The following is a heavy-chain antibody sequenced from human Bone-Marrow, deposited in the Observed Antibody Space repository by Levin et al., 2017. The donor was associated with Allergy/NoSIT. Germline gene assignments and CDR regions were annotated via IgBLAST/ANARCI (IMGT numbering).Heavy chain of an antibody. D-gene: IGHD7-27*01. J-gene: IGHJ5*02. CDR2: ISNDGTDE. CDR1: GFAFHTHA. Sequence: GESLKISCTASGFAFHTHAMHWVRQAPGKGPQWVAVISNDGTDEKYTASVRGRFTISRDGDTLFLQMRSLRPEDTAMYYCARHYDWGLDLWGQGTRVTVSS. V-gene: IGHV3-30-3*01. CDR3: ARHYDWGLDL.